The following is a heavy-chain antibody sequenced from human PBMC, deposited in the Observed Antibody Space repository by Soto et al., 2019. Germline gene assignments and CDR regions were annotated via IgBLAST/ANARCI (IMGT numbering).Heavy chain of an antibody. Sequence: QVQLQESGPGLVKPSQTLSLTCTVSGGSISSGGFYWSWIRQHPGKGLEWIGYIYYSGSTYYNPSLKCRVTMAVDTSKPQFSLRPSSVTAADTAVHYCARGRYWYFDLWGRGTLVTVSS. CDR2: IYYSGST. J-gene: IGHJ2*01. CDR3: ARGRYWYFDL. V-gene: IGHV4-31*03. CDR1: GGSISSGGFY.